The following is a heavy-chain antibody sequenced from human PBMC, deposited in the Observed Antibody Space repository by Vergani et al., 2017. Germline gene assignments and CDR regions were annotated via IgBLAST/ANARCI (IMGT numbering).Heavy chain of an antibody. V-gene: IGHV4-39*01. Sequence: QLQLQESGPRLVKPSETLSLTCSLSGMSISNNNYYWGWIRQPPGKRLEWIGSIYDSRNNNYSPSLKSLVSISVDTSKNQFSLHLTSVTAADTAVYYCARHLRQLARNDVFDIWGHGTWVTVSA. CDR3: ARHLRQLARNDVFDI. J-gene: IGHJ3*02. CDR1: GMSISNNNYY. D-gene: IGHD6-6*01. CDR2: IYDSRNN.